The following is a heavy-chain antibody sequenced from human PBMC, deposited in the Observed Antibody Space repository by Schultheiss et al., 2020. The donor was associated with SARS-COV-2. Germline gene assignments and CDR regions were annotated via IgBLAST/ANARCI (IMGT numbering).Heavy chain of an antibody. Sequence: SETLSLTCAVCGESFSAYYWGCIRQPPGKGLKWIGDINHRGSTNYNPSLKSRVTISVDTSKNQFSLKLSSVTAADTAVYYCARFYGDYNNYFDYWGQGTLVTVSS. CDR3: ARFYGDYNNYFDY. D-gene: IGHD4-17*01. CDR1: GESFSAYY. V-gene: IGHV4-34*01. J-gene: IGHJ4*02. CDR2: INHRGST.